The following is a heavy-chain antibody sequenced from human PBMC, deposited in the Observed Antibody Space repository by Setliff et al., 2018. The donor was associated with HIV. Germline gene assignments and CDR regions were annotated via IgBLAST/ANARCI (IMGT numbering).Heavy chain of an antibody. Sequence: TCTVSGGSISSYYWSWIRQPPGKGLEWIGYIYTSGSTNYNPSLKSRVTISVDTSKNQFSLKLSSVTAADTAVYYCARGLSFYDPGGFDYWGQGTLVTVSS. CDR1: GGSISSYY. D-gene: IGHD3-22*01. CDR2: IYTSGST. CDR3: ARGLSFYDPGGFDY. J-gene: IGHJ4*02. V-gene: IGHV4-4*09.